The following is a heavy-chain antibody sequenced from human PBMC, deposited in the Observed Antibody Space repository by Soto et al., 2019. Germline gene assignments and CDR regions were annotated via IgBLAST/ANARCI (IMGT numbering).Heavy chain of an antibody. CDR3: ARDRSSAPGSYYYGIDV. Sequence: GGSLRLSCAASGFTFSSYSMNWVRQAPGKGLEWVSSISSSSSYIYYADSVKGRFTISRDNAKNSLYLQMNSLRAEDTAVYYGARDRSSAPGSYYYGIDVWGQGTTVTVSS. V-gene: IGHV3-21*01. J-gene: IGHJ6*02. CDR1: GFTFSSYS. CDR2: ISSSSSYI. D-gene: IGHD6-25*01.